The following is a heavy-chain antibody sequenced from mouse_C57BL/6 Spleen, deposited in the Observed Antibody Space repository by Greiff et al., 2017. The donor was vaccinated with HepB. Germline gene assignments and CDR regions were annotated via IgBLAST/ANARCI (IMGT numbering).Heavy chain of an antibody. J-gene: IGHJ4*01. CDR1: GYTFTSYW. D-gene: IGHD1-1*01. Sequence: QVQLQQPGAELVMPGASVKLSCKASGYTFTSYWMHWVKQRPGQGLEWIGEIDPSDSYTNYNQKFKGKSTLTVDKSSSTAYMQLSSLTSEDSAVYYCSRYCYGSSYAMDYWGQGASVTVSS. CDR3: SRYCYGSSYAMDY. CDR2: IDPSDSYT. V-gene: IGHV1-69*01.